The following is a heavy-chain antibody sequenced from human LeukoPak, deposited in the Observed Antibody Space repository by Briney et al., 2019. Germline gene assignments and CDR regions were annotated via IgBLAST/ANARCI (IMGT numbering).Heavy chain of an antibody. V-gene: IGHV4-59*08. CDR1: GGSISSYY. D-gene: IGHD2/OR15-2a*01. J-gene: IGHJ2*01. Sequence: PSETLSLTCTVSGGSISSYYWSWIRQPPGKGLEWIGYIYYSGSTYYNTSLKSRVTISVDTSKNQFSLKLSSVTAADTAVYYCARAPSEYWLGYFDLWGRGTQVTVSS. CDR2: IYYSGST. CDR3: ARAPSEYWLGYFDL.